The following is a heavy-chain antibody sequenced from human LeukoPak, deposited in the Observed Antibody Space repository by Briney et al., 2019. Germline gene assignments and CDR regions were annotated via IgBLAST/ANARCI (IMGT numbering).Heavy chain of an antibody. CDR1: GGSISSNSYY. D-gene: IGHD5-18*01. V-gene: IGHV4-39*07. Sequence: PSETLSLTCTVSGGSISSNSYYWGWIRQPPGKGLEWIGSIYYSGSTYYNPSLKNRLTISVDTSKNQFSLKLSSVTAADTAVYYCARDRGSGGYSYGWAFDIWGQGTTVTVSS. CDR3: ARDRGSGGYSYGWAFDI. J-gene: IGHJ3*02. CDR2: IYYSGST.